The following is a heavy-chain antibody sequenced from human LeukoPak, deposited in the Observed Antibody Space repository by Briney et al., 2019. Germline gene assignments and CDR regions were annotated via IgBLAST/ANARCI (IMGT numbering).Heavy chain of an antibody. CDR1: GFTFSIYT. CDR3: ARSVLDYYYYMDV. J-gene: IGHJ6*03. Sequence: GGSLRLSCAASGFTFSIYTMNWVRQAPGKGLEWVSFISSSSSSIYYADSVKGRFTISRDSAKNSLYLQMNSLRAEDTAVYYCARSVLDYYYYMDVWGKGTTVTVSS. CDR2: ISSSSSSI. V-gene: IGHV3-21*01. D-gene: IGHD2-15*01.